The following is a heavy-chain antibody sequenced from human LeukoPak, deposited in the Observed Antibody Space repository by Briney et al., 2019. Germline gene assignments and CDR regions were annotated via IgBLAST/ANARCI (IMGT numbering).Heavy chain of an antibody. Sequence: KASETLSLTCTVSGDSISSYYWSWIRQPAGKGLEWIGRIYSSGSTNYNPSLESRVTMSVDTSTNQFSLKLSSVTAADTAVYYCARDRHGTRVSDYFDFWGQGTLVTVSS. CDR2: IYSSGST. D-gene: IGHD1-26*01. J-gene: IGHJ4*02. CDR1: GDSISSYY. CDR3: ARDRHGTRVSDYFDF. V-gene: IGHV4-4*07.